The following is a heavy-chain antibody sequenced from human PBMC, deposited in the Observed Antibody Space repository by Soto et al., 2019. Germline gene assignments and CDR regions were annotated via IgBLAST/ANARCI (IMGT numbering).Heavy chain of an antibody. Sequence: PGESLKISCRGSGYSFTSYWISWVRQMPGKGLEWMGRIDPSDSYTNYSPSFQGHVTISADKSISTAYLQWSSLKASDTAMYYCARWISGYSYGYGYWGQGTLVTVSS. CDR3: ARWISGYSYGYGY. J-gene: IGHJ4*02. D-gene: IGHD5-18*01. CDR2: IDPSDSYT. V-gene: IGHV5-10-1*01. CDR1: GYSFTSYW.